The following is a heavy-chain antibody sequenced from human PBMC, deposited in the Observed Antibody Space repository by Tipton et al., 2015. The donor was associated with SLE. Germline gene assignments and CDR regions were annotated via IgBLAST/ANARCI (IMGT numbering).Heavy chain of an antibody. CDR1: GGSISSGGYY. D-gene: IGHD4-17*01. CDR3: AGENYGDYVAFDI. J-gene: IGHJ3*02. V-gene: IGHV4-31*03. Sequence: TLSLTCTVSGGSISSGGYYWSWIRQHPGKGLEWIGYIYYSGSTYYNPSLKSRVTISVDTSKNQFSLKLSSVTAADTAVYYCAGENYGDYVAFDIWGQGAMVTVSS. CDR2: IYYSGST.